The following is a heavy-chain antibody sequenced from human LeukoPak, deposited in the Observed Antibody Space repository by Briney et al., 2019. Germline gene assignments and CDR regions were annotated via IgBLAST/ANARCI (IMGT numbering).Heavy chain of an antibody. J-gene: IGHJ4*02. Sequence: GGSLRLSCAASGFTFSSYGMHWVRQAPGKGLEWVAVISYDGSNKYYADSVKGRFTISRDNSKNTPYLQMNSLRAEDTAVYYCAKPDSSSWYGNVDYWGQGTLVTVSS. D-gene: IGHD6-13*01. CDR2: ISYDGSNK. CDR1: GFTFSSYG. V-gene: IGHV3-30*18. CDR3: AKPDSSSWYGNVDY.